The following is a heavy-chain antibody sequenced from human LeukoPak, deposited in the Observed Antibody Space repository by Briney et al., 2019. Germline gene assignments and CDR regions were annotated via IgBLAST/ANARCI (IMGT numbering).Heavy chain of an antibody. CDR2: ISGSGGST. J-gene: IGHJ4*02. CDR1: GFTFSDYS. Sequence: GGSLRLSCAASGFTFSDYSMHWVRQAPGKGLEWVSAISGSGGSTYYADSVKGRLTISRDNSKNTLYLQMNSLRAEDTAVYYCAKEVRLGYCSGGNCYYDYWGQGTLVTVSS. D-gene: IGHD2-15*01. V-gene: IGHV3-23*01. CDR3: AKEVRLGYCSGGNCYYDY.